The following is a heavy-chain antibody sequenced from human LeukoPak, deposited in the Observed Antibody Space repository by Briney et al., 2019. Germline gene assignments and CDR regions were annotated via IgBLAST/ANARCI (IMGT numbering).Heavy chain of an antibody. CDR3: ARDPIAVAGREFDY. Sequence: ASVKVSCTASGYTFTTYGISWVRQAPGQGLEWMGWISAYIGNTNYAQKLQGRVTMTTHTSTSTAYMELRSLRSDDTAVYYCARDPIAVAGREFDYWGQGTLVTVSS. J-gene: IGHJ4*02. CDR2: ISAYIGNT. V-gene: IGHV1-18*01. D-gene: IGHD6-19*01. CDR1: GYTFTTYG.